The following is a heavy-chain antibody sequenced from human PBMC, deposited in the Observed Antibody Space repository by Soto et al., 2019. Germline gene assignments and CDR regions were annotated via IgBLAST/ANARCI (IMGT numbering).Heavy chain of an antibody. CDR3: ARGYPDYADHSYYFAS. V-gene: IGHV1-69*01. CDR1: GGTFSTSL. CDR2: IIPIFGTP. D-gene: IGHD4-17*01. J-gene: IGHJ4*02. Sequence: QVQLVQSGAEVKKPGSSVKVSCKASGGTFSTSLISWVRQAPGQGLEWMGGIIPIFGTPNYAQKFQGRVTITADESTTTVYMELNSLSSEDTAMYYCARGYPDYADHSYYFASWGQGTQVTVSS.